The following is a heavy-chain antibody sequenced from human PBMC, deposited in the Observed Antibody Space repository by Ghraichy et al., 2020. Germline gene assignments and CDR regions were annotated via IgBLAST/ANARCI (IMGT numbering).Heavy chain of an antibody. Sequence: SETLSLTCAVYGGSFSGYYWSWIRQPPGKGLEWVGEINHSGSTNYNPSLKSRVTISVDTSKNQFSLKLSSVTAADTAVYYCVRVMGYSSSWRDYWGQRTLVTVSP. CDR2: INHSGST. CDR1: GGSFSGYY. J-gene: IGHJ4*02. CDR3: VRVMGYSSSWRDY. D-gene: IGHD6-13*01. V-gene: IGHV4-34*01.